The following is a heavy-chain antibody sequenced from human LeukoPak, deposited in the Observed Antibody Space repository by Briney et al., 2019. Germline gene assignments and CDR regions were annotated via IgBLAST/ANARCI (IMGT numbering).Heavy chain of an antibody. CDR3: ARGADWNYSYYYYYMDV. J-gene: IGHJ6*03. Sequence: ASVKVSCKASGYTFTSYAMNWVRQAPGQGLEWMGWINTNTGNPTYAQGFTGRFVFSLDTSVSTAYLQISSLKAEDTAVYYCARGADWNYSYYYYYMDVWGKGTTVTVSS. CDR1: GYTFTSYA. CDR2: INTNTGNP. V-gene: IGHV7-4-1*02. D-gene: IGHD1-7*01.